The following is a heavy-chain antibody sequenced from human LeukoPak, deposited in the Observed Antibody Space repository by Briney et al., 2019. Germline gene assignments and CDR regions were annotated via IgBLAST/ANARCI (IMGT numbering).Heavy chain of an antibody. CDR2: IYYSGST. D-gene: IGHD3-10*01. Sequence: SQTLSPTCTVSGGSISSGGYYWSWIRQHPGKGLEWIGYIYYSGSTYYNPSLKSRVTISVDTSKNQFSLKLSSVTAADTAVYYCARLRFGEFNYFDYWGQGTLVTVSS. V-gene: IGHV4-31*03. CDR1: GGSISSGGYY. CDR3: ARLRFGEFNYFDY. J-gene: IGHJ4*02.